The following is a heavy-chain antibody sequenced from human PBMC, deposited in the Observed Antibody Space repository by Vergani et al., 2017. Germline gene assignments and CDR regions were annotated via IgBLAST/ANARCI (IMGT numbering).Heavy chain of an antibody. D-gene: IGHD6-19*01. CDR1: GFTFIMHA. Sequence: EVQLLESGGDLVQPGGSLRLSCAASGFTFIMHAMSWVRQAPGKGLEWVSTLSASDRRTHYADSVQGRFTISRDISKNTLFLHMNSLRPEDTAVYYCAKAGRSEVAGTFGAFDIWGQGTMVTVSS. J-gene: IGHJ3*02. CDR2: LSASDRRT. V-gene: IGHV3-23*01. CDR3: AKAGRSEVAGTFGAFDI.